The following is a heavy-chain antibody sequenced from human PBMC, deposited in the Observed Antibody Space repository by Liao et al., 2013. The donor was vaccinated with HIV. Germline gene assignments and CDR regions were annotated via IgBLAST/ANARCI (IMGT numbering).Heavy chain of an antibody. CDR1: GGSISSSSYY. J-gene: IGHJ4*02. Sequence: QLQLQESGPGLVKPSETLSLTCTVSGGSISSSSYYWGWIRQPPGKGLEWIGSIYYSGSTYYNPSLKSRVTISVDTSKNQFSLKLSSVTAADTAVYYCARVGWELPRGYWGQGTLVTVSS. CDR2: IYYSGST. D-gene: IGHD1-26*01. CDR3: ARVGWELPRGY. V-gene: IGHV4-39*07.